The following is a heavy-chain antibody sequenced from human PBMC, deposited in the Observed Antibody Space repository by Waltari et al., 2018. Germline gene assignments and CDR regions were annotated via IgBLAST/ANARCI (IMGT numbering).Heavy chain of an antibody. CDR2: IYHSGST. D-gene: IGHD1-26*01. CDR3: ARLSGSYYGTKPFDY. V-gene: IGHV4-38-2*01. J-gene: IGHJ4*02. Sequence: GWIRQPPGKGLEWIGSIYHSGSTYYNPSLKSRVTISVDTSKNQFSLKLSSVTAADTAVYYCARLSGSYYGTKPFDYWGQGTLVTVSS.